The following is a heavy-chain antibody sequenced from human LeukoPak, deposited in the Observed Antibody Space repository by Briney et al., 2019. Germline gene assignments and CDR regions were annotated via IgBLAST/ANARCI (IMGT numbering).Heavy chain of an antibody. CDR2: ISGSGGST. J-gene: IGHJ6*02. Sequence: GSLRLSCAASGFTFSSYAMSWVRQAPGKGLEWVSAISGSGGSTYYADSVKGRFTISRDNSKNTLYLQMNSLRAEDTAVYYCARRNERTWTYYYGMDVWGQGTTVTVSS. CDR3: ARRNERTWTYYYGMDV. CDR1: GFTFSSYA. D-gene: IGHD1-1*01. V-gene: IGHV3-23*01.